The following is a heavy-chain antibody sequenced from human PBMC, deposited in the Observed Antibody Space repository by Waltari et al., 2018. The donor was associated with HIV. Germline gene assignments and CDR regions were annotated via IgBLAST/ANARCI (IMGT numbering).Heavy chain of an antibody. D-gene: IGHD3-22*01. J-gene: IGHJ6*02. CDR2: INPSGCST. CDR3: AREVTMIVVVKGGMDV. V-gene: IGHV1-46*01. CDR1: GYPFTRSY. Sequence: QVQLVQSGAEVKKPGASVKVSCKASGYPFTRSYMHWVRQPPVQGLEWMGIINPSGCSTSYAQKFQCRVTMTRDTSTSTVYMELSSLRSEDTAVYYCAREVTMIVVVKGGMDVWGQGTTVTVSS.